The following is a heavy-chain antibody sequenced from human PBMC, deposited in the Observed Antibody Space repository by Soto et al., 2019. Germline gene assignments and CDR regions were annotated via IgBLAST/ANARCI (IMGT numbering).Heavy chain of an antibody. V-gene: IGHV3-48*02. CDR2: ISSSSSTI. Sequence: LRLSCAASGFTFSSYSMNWVRQAPGKGLEWVSYISSSSSTIYYADSVKGRFTISRDNAKNSLYLQMNSLRDEDTAVYYCARDLRFSTSWQSTYYYYGMDVWGQGTTVTVSS. D-gene: IGHD2-2*01. J-gene: IGHJ6*02. CDR3: ARDLRFSTSWQSTYYYYGMDV. CDR1: GFTFSSYS.